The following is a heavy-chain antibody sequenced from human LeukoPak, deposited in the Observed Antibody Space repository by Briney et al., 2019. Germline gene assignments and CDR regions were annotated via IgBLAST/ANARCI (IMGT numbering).Heavy chain of an antibody. CDR3: AEDSKGYSSGWDLDY. Sequence: GGSLRLSCAASGFTFSSYGMSWVRQAPGKGLEWVSAISGSGGSTYYADSVKGRFTISRDNSKNTLYLQMNSLRAEDTALYYCAEDSKGYSSGWDLDYWGQGTLVTVSS. J-gene: IGHJ4*02. V-gene: IGHV3-23*01. CDR1: GFTFSSYG. D-gene: IGHD6-19*01. CDR2: ISGSGGST.